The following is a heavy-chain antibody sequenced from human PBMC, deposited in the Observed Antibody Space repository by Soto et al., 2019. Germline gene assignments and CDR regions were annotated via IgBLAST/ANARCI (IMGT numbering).Heavy chain of an antibody. D-gene: IGHD3-16*01. CDR2: ISSSGSTI. Sequence: GGSLRLSCVASGFTFSSYEMNWVRQAPGKGLEWVSYISSSGSTIYYADSVKGRFTISRDNAKNSLYLQMNSLRAEDTAVYYCARALEGGFRDYWGQGTLVTVSS. CDR1: GFTFSSYE. V-gene: IGHV3-48*03. J-gene: IGHJ4*02. CDR3: ARALEGGFRDY.